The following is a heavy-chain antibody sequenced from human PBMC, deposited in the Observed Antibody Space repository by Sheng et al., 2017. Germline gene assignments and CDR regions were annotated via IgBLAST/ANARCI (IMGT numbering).Heavy chain of an antibody. V-gene: IGHV1-24*01. CDR2: FDPEYGEV. CDR1: ENSLTQLS. CDR3: SIVTRRRMFET. J-gene: IGHJ5*02. Sequence: VQLIQSGPEVKQPGASVKVSCKVSENSLTQLSMHWVRQAAGKGLEWMGGFDPEYGEVIYAQKFQGRVTMTEDTSTDTTYMELSSLRFEDTAVYYCSIVTRRRMFETWGQGSLVT. D-gene: IGHD6-6*01.